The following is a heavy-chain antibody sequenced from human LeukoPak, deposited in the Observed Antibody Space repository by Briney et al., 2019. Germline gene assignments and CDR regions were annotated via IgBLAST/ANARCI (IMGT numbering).Heavy chain of an antibody. CDR2: IYQGGNT. J-gene: IGHJ4*02. CDR3: ARQLGGSGPYFQFDF. Sequence: SETLSLTCAVSGYFISSGYYWGWSRQPPGKGLEWIGSIYQGGNTYYNPSLKRRVAISVDSAKKHFSLRLRSLTAADTAVYYCARQLGGSGPYFQFDFWGQGTLVTVSS. D-gene: IGHD2/OR15-2a*01. CDR1: GYFISSGYY. V-gene: IGHV4-38-2*01.